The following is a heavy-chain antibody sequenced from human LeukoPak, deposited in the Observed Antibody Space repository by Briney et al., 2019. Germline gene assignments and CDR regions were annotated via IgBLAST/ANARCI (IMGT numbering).Heavy chain of an antibody. D-gene: IGHD6-25*01. CDR2: IRYDGSNK. CDR1: GFTFSSYT. V-gene: IGHV3-33*01. J-gene: IGHJ6*02. Sequence: GRSLRLSCAASGFTFSSYTIHWVRQAPGKGLEWVAVIRYDGSNKYYADSVKGRFTITRDNSKNTLHLQMNSLRAEDTAVYYCARVDVMATVNGYRYHSLDVWGQGTTVAVSS. CDR3: ARVDVMATVNGYRYHSLDV.